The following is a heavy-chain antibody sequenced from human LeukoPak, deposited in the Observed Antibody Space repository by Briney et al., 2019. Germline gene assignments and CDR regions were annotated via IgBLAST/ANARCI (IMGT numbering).Heavy chain of an antibody. J-gene: IGHJ4*02. CDR3: ARGRVYCSGGSCYTCEFDY. D-gene: IGHD2-15*01. CDR1: GGSFSGYY. Sequence: SETLSLTCAVYGGSFSGYYWSWIRQPPGKGLEWIGEINHSGSTNYNPSLKSRVAISVDASKNQFSLKLSSVTAADTAVYYCARGRVYCSGGSCYTCEFDYWGQGTLVTVSS. V-gene: IGHV4-34*01. CDR2: INHSGST.